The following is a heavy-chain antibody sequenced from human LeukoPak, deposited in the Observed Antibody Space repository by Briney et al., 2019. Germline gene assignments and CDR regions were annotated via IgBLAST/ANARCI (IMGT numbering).Heavy chain of an antibody. Sequence: GESLQISCKGSAYSFTSYWISWVRQMPGKGLEWMGRIDPSDSYTNYSPSFQGHVTISADKSISTAYLQWSSLKASDTAMYYCASPLSGLRGYGMDVWGKGTTVTVSS. CDR3: ASPLSGLRGYGMDV. D-gene: IGHD2-15*01. CDR1: AYSFTSYW. J-gene: IGHJ6*04. CDR2: IDPSDSYT. V-gene: IGHV5-10-1*01.